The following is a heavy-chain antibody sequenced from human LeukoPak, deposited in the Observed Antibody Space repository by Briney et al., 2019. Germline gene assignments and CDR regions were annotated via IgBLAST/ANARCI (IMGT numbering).Heavy chain of an antibody. V-gene: IGHV4-59*08. J-gene: IGHJ3*02. Sequence: PSETLSLTCTVSGGSISSYYWSWIRQPPGKGLEWIGYIYYSGSNNYNPSLKSRVTISVDTSKNQFSLKLSSVTAADTAVYYCASPAPYDSSGYGAFDIWGQGTMVTVSS. CDR3: ASPAPYDSSGYGAFDI. CDR2: IYYSGSN. D-gene: IGHD3-22*01. CDR1: GGSISSYY.